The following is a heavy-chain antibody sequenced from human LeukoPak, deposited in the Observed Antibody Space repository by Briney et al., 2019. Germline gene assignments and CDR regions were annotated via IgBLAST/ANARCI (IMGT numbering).Heavy chain of an antibody. D-gene: IGHD3-22*01. CDR3: ARVRQVVVIDY. CDR2: IYYSGST. CDR1: GGSISSSSYY. J-gene: IGHJ4*02. Sequence: SETLSLTCTVSGGSISSSSYYWGWIRQPPGKGLEWIGSIYYSGSTYYNPSLKSRVTISVDTSKNQFSLKLSSVTVADTAVYYCARVRQVVVIDYWGQGTLVTVSS. V-gene: IGHV4-39*07.